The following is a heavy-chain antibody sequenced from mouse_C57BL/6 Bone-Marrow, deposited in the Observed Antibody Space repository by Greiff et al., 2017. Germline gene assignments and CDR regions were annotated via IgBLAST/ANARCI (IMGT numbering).Heavy chain of an antibody. CDR3: ARGGGSSSWFAY. CDR2: INPSSGYT. V-gene: IGHV1-4*01. CDR1: GYTFTSYT. D-gene: IGHD1-1*01. Sequence: QVQLKESGAELARPGASVKMSCKASGYTFTSYTMPWVKQRPGQGLEWIGYINPSSGYTKYNQKFKDKATLTADKSSSPAYMQLSSLTSEDSAVYYCARGGGSSSWFAYWGQGTLVTVSA. J-gene: IGHJ3*01.